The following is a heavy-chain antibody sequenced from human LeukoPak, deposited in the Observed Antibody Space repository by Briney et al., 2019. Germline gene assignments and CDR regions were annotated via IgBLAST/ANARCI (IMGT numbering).Heavy chain of an antibody. D-gene: IGHD4-11*01. CDR2: IYYSGST. CDR1: GGSISSSSYY. V-gene: IGHV4-39*07. Sequence: SETLSLTCTVSGGSISSSSYYWGWIRQPPGKGLEWIGSIYYSGSTYYDPPLKSRVTISVDTSKNQFSLKLSSVTAADTAVYYCARETRLGLHTNWFDPWGQGTLVTVSS. J-gene: IGHJ5*02. CDR3: ARETRLGLHTNWFDP.